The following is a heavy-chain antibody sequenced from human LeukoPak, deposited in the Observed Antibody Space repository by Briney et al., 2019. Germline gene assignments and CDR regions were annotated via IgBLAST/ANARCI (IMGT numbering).Heavy chain of an antibody. V-gene: IGHV4-39*07. D-gene: IGHD5-12*01. Sequence: PSETLSLTCTVSGGSISSSSYYWGWIRQSPGKGLEWIGSIYYSGSTYYNPSLKSRVTISVDTSKNQFSLKLSSVTAADTAVYYCARHVDLYWFDPWGQGTLVTVSS. CDR2: IYYSGST. J-gene: IGHJ5*02. CDR3: ARHVDLYWFDP. CDR1: GGSISSSSYY.